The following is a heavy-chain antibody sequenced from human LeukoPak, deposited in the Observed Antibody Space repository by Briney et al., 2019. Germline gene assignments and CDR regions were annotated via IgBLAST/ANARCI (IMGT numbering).Heavy chain of an antibody. V-gene: IGHV4-34*01. CDR3: ARGDYYDSSGYSRFLDY. J-gene: IGHJ4*02. D-gene: IGHD3-22*01. CDR1: GFTFSSSA. Sequence: GSLRLSCAASGFTFSSSAMSWIRQPPGKGLEWIGEINHSGSTNYNPSLKSRVTISVDTSKNQFSLKLSSVTAVDTAVYYCARGDYYDSSGYSRFLDYWGQGTLVTVSS. CDR2: INHSGST.